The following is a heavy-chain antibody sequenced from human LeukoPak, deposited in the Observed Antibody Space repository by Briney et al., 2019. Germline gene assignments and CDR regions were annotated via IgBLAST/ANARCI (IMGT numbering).Heavy chain of an antibody. Sequence: ASMKVSCKASGYTFTGYYMHWVRQAPGQGLEWMGWINPNSGGTNYAQKFQGRVTMTRDTSISTAYMEVSRVRSDDTAVYYCAKEGGAITDYYYYTMDVWGQGTTVTVSS. CDR2: INPNSGGT. J-gene: IGHJ6*02. CDR1: GYTFTGYY. CDR3: AKEGGAITDYYYYTMDV. D-gene: IGHD2-21*01. V-gene: IGHV1-2*02.